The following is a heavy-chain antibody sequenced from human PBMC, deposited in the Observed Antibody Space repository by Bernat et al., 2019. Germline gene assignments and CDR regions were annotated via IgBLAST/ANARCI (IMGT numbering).Heavy chain of an antibody. J-gene: IGHJ4*02. CDR1: GFSLSTSGVG. CDR3: ARDSNSRSYLSFDY. Sequence: QITLKESGPTLVKPTQTLTLTCTFSGFSLSTSGVGVGWIRQPPGKALEWLALIYWDDDKRYSPSLKSRITITKETSKNQVVLTMTNMDPVDTATFCCARDSNSRSYLSFDYWGQGTLVTVSS. D-gene: IGHD1-26*01. CDR2: IYWDDDK. V-gene: IGHV2-5*02.